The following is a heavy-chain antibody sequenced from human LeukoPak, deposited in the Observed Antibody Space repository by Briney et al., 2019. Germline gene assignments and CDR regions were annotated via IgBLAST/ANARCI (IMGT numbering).Heavy chain of an antibody. CDR1: GFTFSNYN. Sequence: PGGSLRLSCAASGFTFSNYNMIWVRQAPGKGLECVSYISSSGSTTHYADSVRGRFTISRDNAKKSLYLQMNSLRAEDTGVYYCARVWDGYSGEDYWGQGTLVTVSS. CDR2: ISSSGSTT. D-gene: IGHD5-18*01. CDR3: ARVWDGYSGEDY. J-gene: IGHJ4*02. V-gene: IGHV3-48*01.